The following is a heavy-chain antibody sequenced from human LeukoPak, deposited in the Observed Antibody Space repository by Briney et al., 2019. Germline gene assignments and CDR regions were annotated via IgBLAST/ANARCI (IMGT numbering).Heavy chain of an antibody. CDR2: ISAYNGNT. V-gene: IGHV1-18*01. D-gene: IGHD3-9*01. CDR1: GYTFTSYG. Sequence: ASVKVSCKASGYTFTSYGISWVRQAPGQGLEWMGWISAYNGNTNYAQKLQGRVTITTDTSTSTAYMELRSLRSDDTAVYYCARDFGWLSLDDAFDIWGQGTMVTVSS. J-gene: IGHJ3*02. CDR3: ARDFGWLSLDDAFDI.